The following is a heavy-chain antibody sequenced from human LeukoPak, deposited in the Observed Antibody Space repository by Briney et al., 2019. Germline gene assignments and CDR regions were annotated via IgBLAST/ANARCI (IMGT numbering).Heavy chain of an antibody. CDR1: GGSISSSTYY. V-gene: IGHV4-39*01. CDR2: IYYSGNT. CDR3: ARLERLQFYYFDY. J-gene: IGHJ4*02. D-gene: IGHD5-24*01. Sequence: PSETLSLTCTVSGGSISSSTYYWGWIRQPPGKGLEWIGNIYYSGNTYYNPSLKRRVTISVDTPKNQFSLKLSSVTAADTAVYYCARLERLQFYYFDYWGQGTLVTVSS.